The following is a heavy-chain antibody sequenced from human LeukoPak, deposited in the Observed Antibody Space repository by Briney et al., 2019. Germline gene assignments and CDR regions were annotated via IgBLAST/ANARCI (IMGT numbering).Heavy chain of an antibody. V-gene: IGHV3-7*03. CDR2: IKQDGSEK. CDR1: QFTFSSYW. CDR3: ARDKGSDEGSKFDY. Sequence: PGGSLRLSCVASQFTFSSYWMTWVRQAPGKGLEWVANIKQDGSEKYYVDSVKGRFTISRDNAKNSLYLQMNSLRVEDAAVYYCARDKGSDEGSKFDYWGQGTLVTVS. J-gene: IGHJ4*02.